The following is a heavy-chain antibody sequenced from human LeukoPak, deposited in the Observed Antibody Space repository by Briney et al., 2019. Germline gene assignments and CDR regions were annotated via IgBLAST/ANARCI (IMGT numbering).Heavy chain of an antibody. D-gene: IGHD3-16*01. J-gene: IGHJ3*02. CDR3: ARDSGELRNAFDI. V-gene: IGHV3-33*01. CDR2: IWYGGSKQ. CDR1: GFTFSHYG. Sequence: GGSLRLSCAASGFTFSHYGMHWVRQAPGKGLEWVAVIWYGGSKQYYGDSVKGRFTISRDNSKNTLYLQMNSLRGQDTAVYYCARDSGELRNAFDIWGQGTMVTVSS.